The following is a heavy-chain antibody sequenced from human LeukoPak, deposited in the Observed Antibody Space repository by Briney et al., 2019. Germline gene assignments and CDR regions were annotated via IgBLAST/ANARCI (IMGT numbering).Heavy chain of an antibody. CDR2: MSAYNDRT. Sequence: GGSLRLSCAASGFTFSNTAMSWVRQTPGKGLEWVAAMSAYNDRTHYADSVRGRFTVSRDNSKNTLSLQMNSLREDDTAVYYCAQELSDIFVVRTDSWGQGTLVTVSS. V-gene: IGHV3-23*01. CDR1: GFTFSNTA. CDR3: AQELSDIFVVRTDS. J-gene: IGHJ4*02. D-gene: IGHD3-9*01.